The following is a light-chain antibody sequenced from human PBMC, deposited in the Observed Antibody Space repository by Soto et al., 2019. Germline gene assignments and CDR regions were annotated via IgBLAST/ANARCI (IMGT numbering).Light chain of an antibody. V-gene: IGKV1-39*01. J-gene: IGKJ4*01. Sequence: DIQMTQSPSSRSASVGDRVTITCRASQSISNYLNWYQQKPGRAPRLLIYAASSLQSGVPSRFSGSGSGTDFTLTIGSLQPEDFATYFCQQRYSSPRVTFGGGTKVEIK. CDR2: AAS. CDR1: QSISNY. CDR3: QQRYSSPRVT.